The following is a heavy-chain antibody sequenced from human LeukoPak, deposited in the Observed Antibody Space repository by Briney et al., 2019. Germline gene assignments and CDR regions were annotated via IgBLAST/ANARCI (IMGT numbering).Heavy chain of an antibody. CDR3: ARGGSSGYDYEAFDY. J-gene: IGHJ4*02. Sequence: PGGSLRLSCAASGFTVSSNYMRWVRQAPGKGLEWVSVIFSGGSTYYADSVKGRFTISGDNSKNTLYLQMNSLRAEDTAVYYCARGGSSGYDYEAFDYWGQGTLVTVSS. CDR1: GFTVSSNY. CDR2: IFSGGST. V-gene: IGHV3-53*01. D-gene: IGHD5-12*01.